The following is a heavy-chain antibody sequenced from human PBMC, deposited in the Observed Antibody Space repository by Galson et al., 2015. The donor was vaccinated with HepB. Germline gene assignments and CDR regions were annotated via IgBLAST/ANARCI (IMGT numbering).Heavy chain of an antibody. D-gene: IGHD2-15*01. CDR2: IKSKTDGGTT. CDR1: GFTFSNAW. J-gene: IGHJ6*02. V-gene: IGHV3-15*01. Sequence: SLRLSCAASGFTFSNAWMSWVRQAPGKGLEWVGRIKSKTDGGTTDYAAPVKGRFTISRDDSKNTLYLQMNSLKTEDTAVYYCTTAGSYYYYGMDVWGQGTTVTVSS. CDR3: TTAGSYYYYGMDV.